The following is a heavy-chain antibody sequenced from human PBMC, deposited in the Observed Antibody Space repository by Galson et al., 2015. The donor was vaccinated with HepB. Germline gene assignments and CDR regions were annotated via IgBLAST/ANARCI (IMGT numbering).Heavy chain of an antibody. CDR1: GFTFSSYA. D-gene: IGHD3-10*01. CDR2: ISYDGSNK. V-gene: IGHV3-30*04. Sequence: SLRLSCAASGFTFSSYAMHWVRQAPGKGLEWVAVISYDGSNKYYADSVKGRFTISRDNSKNTLYLQMNSLRAEDTAVYYCARQGYYGSGRFDYWGQGTLVTVSS. J-gene: IGHJ4*02. CDR3: ARQGYYGSGRFDY.